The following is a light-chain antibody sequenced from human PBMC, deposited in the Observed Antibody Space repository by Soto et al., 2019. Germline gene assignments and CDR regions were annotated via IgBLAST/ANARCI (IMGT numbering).Light chain of an antibody. Sequence: EVVLTQSPVTLSLSPGERATLSCRASQRIANNFLAWFQQKPGQPPTLLIYGASTRASGIPDRFSGSGSGTDFALTISRLEPGDFAVYYCQLYGRSPFTFGQGTKLQIK. V-gene: IGKV3-20*01. CDR3: QLYGRSPFT. J-gene: IGKJ2*01. CDR1: QRIANNF. CDR2: GAS.